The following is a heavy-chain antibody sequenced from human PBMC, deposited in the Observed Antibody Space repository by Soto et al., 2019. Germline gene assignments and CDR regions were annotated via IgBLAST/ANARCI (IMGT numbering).Heavy chain of an antibody. J-gene: IGHJ4*02. CDR3: AKDHRVVVAATPDY. V-gene: IGHV3-23*01. CDR2: ISGSGGST. Sequence: GGSLRLSCAASGFTFSSYAMSWVRQAPGKGLEWVSAISGSGGSTYYADSVKGRFTISRDNSKNTLYLQMNSLRAEDTAVYYCAKDHRVVVAATPDYWGQGTLVTVSS. D-gene: IGHD2-15*01. CDR1: GFTFSSYA.